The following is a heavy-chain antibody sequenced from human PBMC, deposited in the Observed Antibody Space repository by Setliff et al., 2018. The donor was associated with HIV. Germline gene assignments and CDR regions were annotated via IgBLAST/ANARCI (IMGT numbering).Heavy chain of an antibody. D-gene: IGHD6-25*01. V-gene: IGHV1-2*02. J-gene: IGHJ4*02. CDR1: GNSFNGDF. Sequence: RASVKVSCKAPGNSFNGDFLSWVRQAPGQGLEWMGNIKLSSGGTKFAQKFLGRVTMTRDTSINTAFMELRRLNSDDTATYFCVTSPGSFTSVDETEAGDYWGQGTLVTVSS. CDR3: VTSPGSFTSVDETEAGDY. CDR2: IKLSSGGT.